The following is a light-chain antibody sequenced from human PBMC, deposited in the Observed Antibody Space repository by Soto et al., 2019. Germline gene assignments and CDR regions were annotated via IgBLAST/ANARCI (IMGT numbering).Light chain of an antibody. V-gene: IGKV1-39*01. CDR1: QTIIRY. CDR3: QQSYSTLFT. CDR2: AAS. Sequence: DIQMTQSPSSLSAFVGDRVTITCRASQTIIRYLNWYQQKPGRAPNLLIYAASSLQSGVPSRFSGSGSGTEFTLTITSLQPEDFATYYFQQSYSTLFTFGPGTKVEIK. J-gene: IGKJ3*01.